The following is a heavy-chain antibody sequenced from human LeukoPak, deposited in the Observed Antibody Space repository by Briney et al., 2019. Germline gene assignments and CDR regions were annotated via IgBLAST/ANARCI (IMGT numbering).Heavy chain of an antibody. CDR1: GGSISSYY. V-gene: IGHV4-4*07. J-gene: IGHJ3*02. D-gene: IGHD2-2*01. Sequence: SETLSLTCTVSGGSISSYYWSWIRQPAGKGLEWIGRIYTSGSTNYNPSLKSRVTMSVDTSKNQFSLKLSSVTAADTAVYYCARVRGPYCSSTSCYRDAFDIWGQGTMVTVSS. CDR2: IYTSGST. CDR3: ARVRGPYCSSTSCYRDAFDI.